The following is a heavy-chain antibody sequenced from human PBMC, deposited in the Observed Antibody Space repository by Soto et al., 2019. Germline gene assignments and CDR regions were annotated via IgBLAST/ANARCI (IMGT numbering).Heavy chain of an antibody. D-gene: IGHD3-10*01. J-gene: IGHJ1*01. CDR3: GRNSRRFGVIPDSFHI. CDR2: ISRDGSYT. V-gene: IGHV3-23*01. Sequence: GGSLRLSCAASGFTFSSYAMSWVRQAPGKGLEWVSAISRDGSYTYYADSVKGRFTISRDNSKNTLYLQMNSLRAEDTAVYYCGRNSRRFGVIPDSFHIWGQGTLVTVSS. CDR1: GFTFSSYA.